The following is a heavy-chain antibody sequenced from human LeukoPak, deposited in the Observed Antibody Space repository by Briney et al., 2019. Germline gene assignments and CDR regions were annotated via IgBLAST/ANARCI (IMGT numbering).Heavy chain of an antibody. CDR1: GFTVSSNY. CDR3: ARGVVVVVAATGSGVYYYYYMDV. J-gene: IGHJ6*03. CDR2: INHSGST. Sequence: GSLRLSCAASGFTVSSNYMNWVRQPPGKGLEWIGEINHSGSTNYNPSLKSRVTISVDTSKNQFSLKLSSVTAADTAVYYCARGVVVVVAATGSGVYYYYYMDVWGKGTTVTISS. D-gene: IGHD2-15*01. V-gene: IGHV4-34*01.